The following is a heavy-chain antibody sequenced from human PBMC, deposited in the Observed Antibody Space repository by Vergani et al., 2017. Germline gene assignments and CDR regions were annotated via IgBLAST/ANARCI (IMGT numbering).Heavy chain of an antibody. Sequence: QVQLVQSGAEVKKPGASVKVSCKASGYTFTGYYMHWVRQAPGQGLEWMGWINPNSGGTNYAQKFQGRVTMTRDTSISTAYMELSRLRSDDPAVYYCARGKSRDDIQNYYFDYWGQGTLVTVSS. D-gene: IGHD5-18*01. J-gene: IGHJ4*02. V-gene: IGHV1-2*02. CDR2: INPNSGGT. CDR1: GYTFTGYY. CDR3: ARGKSRDDIQNYYFDY.